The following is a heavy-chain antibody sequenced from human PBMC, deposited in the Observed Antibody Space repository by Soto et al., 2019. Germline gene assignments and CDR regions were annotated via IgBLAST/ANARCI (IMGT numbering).Heavy chain of an antibody. V-gene: IGHV1-8*01. CDR3: ARGAGCTNGVGYPDYYYYMDV. D-gene: IGHD2-8*01. Sequence: ASVKVSCKASGYTFTSYDINWVRQATGQGLEWMGWMNPNSGNTGYAQKFQGRVTMTRNTSISTAYMELSSLRSEDTAVYYCARGAGCTNGVGYPDYYYYMDVWGKGTTVTVSS. CDR2: MNPNSGNT. CDR1: GYTFTSYD. J-gene: IGHJ6*03.